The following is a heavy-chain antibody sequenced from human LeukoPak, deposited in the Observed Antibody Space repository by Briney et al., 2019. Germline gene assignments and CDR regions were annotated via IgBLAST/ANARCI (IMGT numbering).Heavy chain of an antibody. Sequence: SETLSLICTVSGGSISSSSYYWGWIRQPPGKGLEWIGSIYYSGSTYYNPSLKSRVTISVDTSKNQFSLKLSSVTAADTAVYYCARTYYDFWSGYSRPNWFDPWGQGTLVTVSS. V-gene: IGHV4-39*01. CDR2: IYYSGST. CDR3: ARTYYDFWSGYSRPNWFDP. J-gene: IGHJ5*02. D-gene: IGHD3-3*01. CDR1: GGSISSSSYY.